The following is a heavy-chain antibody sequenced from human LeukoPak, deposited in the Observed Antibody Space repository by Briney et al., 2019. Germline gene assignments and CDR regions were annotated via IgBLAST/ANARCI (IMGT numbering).Heavy chain of an antibody. CDR1: GGSISSSSYY. Sequence: TSETLSLTCTVSGGSISSSSYYWGWIRQPPGKGLEWIGNIYYSGSTYYNPSLKSRVTISVDTSKNQFSLKLSSVTAADTAVYYCARRTGGASFDYWGQGTLVTVSS. D-gene: IGHD1-1*01. CDR2: IYYSGST. CDR3: ARRTGGASFDY. V-gene: IGHV4-39*01. J-gene: IGHJ4*02.